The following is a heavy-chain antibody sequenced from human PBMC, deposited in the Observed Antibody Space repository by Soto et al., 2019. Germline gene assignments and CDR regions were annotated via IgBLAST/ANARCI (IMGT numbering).Heavy chain of an antibody. CDR3: AEDFREMATVALDVS. V-gene: IGHV3-30*18. Sequence: QVQLVESGGGVVQPGTSLKLSCATSGFIFTSFGMHWLRQAPGKGLEWVAVIAYDGIDENYADSVKGRFAISRDKSKSTVDFIMKTLRVEDTAGFYCAEDFREMATVALDVSWAQGTLVTVSP. CDR2: IAYDGIDE. J-gene: IGHJ4*02. D-gene: IGHD3-16*01. CDR1: GFIFTSFG.